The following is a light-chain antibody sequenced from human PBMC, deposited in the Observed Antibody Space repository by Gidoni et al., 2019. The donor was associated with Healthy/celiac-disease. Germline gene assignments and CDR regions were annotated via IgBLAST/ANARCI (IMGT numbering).Light chain of an antibody. CDR3: NSRDSSGNTYVV. CDR1: SLRSYN. V-gene: IGLV3-19*01. Sequence: SSALTQDPAVSVALGQTVRITCQGDSLRSYNASWYQQKPGQAPVLVIYGKNNRPSGIPDRCSGSSSGNTASLTITGAQAEEEADYYCNSRDSSGNTYVVFGGGTKLTVL. J-gene: IGLJ2*01. CDR2: GKN.